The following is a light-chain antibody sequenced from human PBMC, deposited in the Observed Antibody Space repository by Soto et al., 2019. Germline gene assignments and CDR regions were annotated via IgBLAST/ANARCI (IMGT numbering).Light chain of an antibody. Sequence: QSALTQPASVSGSPGQSITISCTGTSSDVGGYNYVSWYQQQAGKAPKLIIHEVSNRPSGVSNRFSGSKSGNTASLTISGLRSEDEADYYCAAWDDNLVVFGGGTKLTVL. CDR2: EVS. J-gene: IGLJ2*01. CDR1: SSDVGGYNY. V-gene: IGLV2-14*01. CDR3: AAWDDNLVV.